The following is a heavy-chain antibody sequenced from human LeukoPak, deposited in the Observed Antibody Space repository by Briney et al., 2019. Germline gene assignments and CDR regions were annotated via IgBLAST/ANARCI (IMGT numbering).Heavy chain of an antibody. D-gene: IGHD3-10*01. J-gene: IGHJ4*02. Sequence: GGSLRLSCAASGFTFSSYEMNWVRQAPGKGLEWVSYINGGGSTMSYADSVKGRFTISRDNAKNSLYLQMNSLRAEDTAVYYCARVYYYTSGSRWGDYFDYWGQGTLVTVSS. CDR1: GFTFSSYE. CDR2: INGGGSTM. V-gene: IGHV3-48*03. CDR3: ARVYYYTSGSRWGDYFDY.